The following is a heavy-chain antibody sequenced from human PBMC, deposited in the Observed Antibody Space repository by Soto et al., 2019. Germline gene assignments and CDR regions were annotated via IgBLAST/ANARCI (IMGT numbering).Heavy chain of an antibody. J-gene: IGHJ5*02. CDR1: GFTFSSYA. CDR2: ISGSGGST. CDR3: ANLLIVALQSPNPRQNWFDP. Sequence: GGSLRLSCAASGFTFSSYAMSWVRQAPGKGLEWVSAISGSGGSTYYADSVKGRFPISRDNSKNTLYLQMNSLRAQEPAVYYCANLLIVALQSPNPRQNWFDPWGQGTLVTVSS. V-gene: IGHV3-23*01. D-gene: IGHD3-22*01.